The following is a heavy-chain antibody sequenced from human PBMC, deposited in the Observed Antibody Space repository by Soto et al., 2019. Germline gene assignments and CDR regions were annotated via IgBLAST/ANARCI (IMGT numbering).Heavy chain of an antibody. CDR2: SSYSGSK. Sequence: QVQLQESGPGLVKPSQTLSLTCTVSGGSISSADYYWSWIRQHPGKGLEWIGSSSYSGSKYFSPSLRSRISTSVDTSTNHVSLWLSSVTVADTAVYYCARVTTIFGIINQSWFDPWGQGTLVIVSS. V-gene: IGHV4-31*03. D-gene: IGHD3-3*01. CDR1: GGSISSADYY. J-gene: IGHJ5*02. CDR3: ARVTTIFGIINQSWFDP.